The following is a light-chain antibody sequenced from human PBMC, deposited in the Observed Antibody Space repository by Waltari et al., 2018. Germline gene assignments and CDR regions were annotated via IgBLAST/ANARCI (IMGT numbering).Light chain of an antibody. J-gene: IGLJ2*01. CDR1: SRDVGTSKR. CDR3: SSYAGSSKGV. V-gene: IGLV2-23*02. Sequence: QSALTQPASVSGSPGQSITLSCPGTSRDVGTSKRVSWYQQHPGKAPKLMIYAVSKRPSGVSDRFSGSKSGDMASLTISGLQPEDEAEYFCSSYAGSSKGVFGGGTKVTVL. CDR2: AVS.